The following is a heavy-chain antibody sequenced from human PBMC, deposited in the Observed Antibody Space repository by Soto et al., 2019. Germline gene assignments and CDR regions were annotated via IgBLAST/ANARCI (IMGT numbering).Heavy chain of an antibody. CDR2: IYYSGST. V-gene: IGHV4-31*03. Sequence: PSETLSLTCTVSGGSISSGGYYWSWIRQHPGKGLEWIGYIYYSGSTYYNPSLKSRVTISVDTSKNQFSLKLSSVTAADTAVYYCARQPYCSSTSCYPFSNWFDPWGQATLVTVSS. D-gene: IGHD2-2*01. J-gene: IGHJ5*02. CDR3: ARQPYCSSTSCYPFSNWFDP. CDR1: GGSISSGGYY.